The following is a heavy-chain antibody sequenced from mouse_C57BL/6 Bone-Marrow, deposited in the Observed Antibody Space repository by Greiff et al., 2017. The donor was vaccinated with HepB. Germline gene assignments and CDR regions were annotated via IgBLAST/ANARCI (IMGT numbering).Heavy chain of an antibody. V-gene: IGHV1-72*01. D-gene: IGHD3-2*02. CDR1: GYTFTSYW. CDR3: ARSRKLRLSWFAY. Sequence: VQLQQPGAELVKPGASVKLSCKASGYTFTSYWMHWVKQRPGRGLEWIGRIDPNSGGTTYNEKFKSKATLTVAKPSSTAYMQLSSLTSEDSAVYYCARSRKLRLSWFAYWGQGTLVTVSA. CDR2: IDPNSGGT. J-gene: IGHJ3*01.